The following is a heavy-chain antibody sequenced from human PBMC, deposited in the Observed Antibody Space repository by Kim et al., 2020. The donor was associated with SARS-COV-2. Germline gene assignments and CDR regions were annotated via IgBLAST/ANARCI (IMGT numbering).Heavy chain of an antibody. CDR2: ISYDGSNK. J-gene: IGHJ3*02. Sequence: GGSLRLSCAASGFTFSSYGMHWVRQAPGKGLEWVAVISYDGSNKYYADSVKGRFTISRDNSKNTLYLQMNSLRAEDTAVYYCAKDGLRNILTGYYDPDAFDIWGQGTMVTVSS. D-gene: IGHD3-9*01. CDR1: GFTFSSYG. CDR3: AKDGLRNILTGYYDPDAFDI. V-gene: IGHV3-30*18.